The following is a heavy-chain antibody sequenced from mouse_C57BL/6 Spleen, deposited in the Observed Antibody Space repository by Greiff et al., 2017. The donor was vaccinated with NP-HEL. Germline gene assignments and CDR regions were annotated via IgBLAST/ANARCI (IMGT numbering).Heavy chain of an antibody. CDR2: INPNNGGT. J-gene: IGHJ2*01. CDR1: GYTFTDYN. V-gene: IGHV1-18*01. D-gene: IGHD4-1*01. Sequence: VQLKESGPELVKPGASVKIPCKASGYTFTDYNMDWVKQSHGKSLEWIGDINPNNGGTIYNQKFKGKATLTVDKSSSTAYMELRSLTSEDTAVYYCAKRGLTGGYFDYWGQGTTLTVSS. CDR3: AKRGLTGGYFDY.